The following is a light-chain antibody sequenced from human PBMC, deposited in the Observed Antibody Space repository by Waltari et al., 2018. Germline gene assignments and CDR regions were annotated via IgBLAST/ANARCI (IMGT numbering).Light chain of an antibody. CDR1: SSNIGSYT. Sequence: QSMLPQPPSASGTPGQTVTISCSGSSSNIGSYTVNWYQQLPGTAPKLLIYRDNQRPSGVSGRFSGSKSGTSASLAISGLQSDDEAVYYCAAWDDSLKIWVFGGGTKLTVL. CDR3: AAWDDSLKIWV. V-gene: IGLV1-44*01. CDR2: RDN. J-gene: IGLJ3*02.